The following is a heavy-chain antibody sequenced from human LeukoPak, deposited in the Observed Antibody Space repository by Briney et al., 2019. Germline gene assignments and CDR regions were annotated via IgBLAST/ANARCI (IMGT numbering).Heavy chain of an antibody. CDR1: GYSISSGYY. CDR2: IYHSGST. Sequence: SETLSLTCALSGYSISSGYYWGWLRQPPGKGLEWIGSIYHSGSTYYNPSLKSRVTISVDTSKNQFSLKLSSVTAADTAVYYCARLMDDFWSGYFTTFDPWGQGTLVTVSS. V-gene: IGHV4-38-2*01. J-gene: IGHJ5*02. D-gene: IGHD3-3*01. CDR3: ARLMDDFWSGYFTTFDP.